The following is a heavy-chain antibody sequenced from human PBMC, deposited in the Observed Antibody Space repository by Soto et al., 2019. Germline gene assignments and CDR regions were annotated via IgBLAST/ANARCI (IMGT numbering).Heavy chain of an antibody. J-gene: IGHJ4*02. V-gene: IGHV4-59*01. CDR3: ARANCSGGSCYFHTYDS. Sequence: SETLSLTCTFSGGSISSYYWSWIRQPPGKGLEWIGYIYYSGSTNYNPPLKSRVTISVDTSKNQFSLKLSSVTAADTAVYYCARANCSGGSCYFHTYDSWGRGPLVTVS. CDR2: IYYSGST. D-gene: IGHD2-15*01. CDR1: GGSISSYY.